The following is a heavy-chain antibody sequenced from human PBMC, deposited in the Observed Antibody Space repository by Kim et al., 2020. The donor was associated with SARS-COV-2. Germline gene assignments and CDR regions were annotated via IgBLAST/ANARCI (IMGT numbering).Heavy chain of an antibody. V-gene: IGHV3-30*01. CDR3: ARTENYYYMDV. CDR2: K. J-gene: IGHJ6*03. Sequence: KYYADSVKGRFTISRDNSKNTLYLQMNSLRAEDTAVYYCARTENYYYMDVWGKGTTVTVSS.